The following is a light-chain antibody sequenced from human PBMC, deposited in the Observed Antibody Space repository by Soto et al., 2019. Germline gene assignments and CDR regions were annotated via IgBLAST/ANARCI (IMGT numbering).Light chain of an antibody. Sequence: DTQMTQSPTSLSASVGDSVTITCRASQGINNYLAWYQQKPGKVPVLLIYSASTLKAGIPSRFSGSGAGTDFTLTISSLQPEDFAVYYCQQYGSSGTFGQGTKVDIK. CDR1: QGINNY. J-gene: IGKJ1*01. CDR3: QQYGSSGT. CDR2: SAS. V-gene: IGKV1-27*01.